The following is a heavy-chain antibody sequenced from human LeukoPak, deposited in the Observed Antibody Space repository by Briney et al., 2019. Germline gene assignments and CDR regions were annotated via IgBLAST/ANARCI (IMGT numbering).Heavy chain of an antibody. CDR3: ARDPQGYSGYLYFDY. CDR1: GFTLSSYW. CDR2: IRQDGSEK. V-gene: IGHV3-7*01. J-gene: IGHJ4*02. D-gene: IGHD5-12*01. Sequence: GGSLRLSCAASGFTLSSYWMSWVRQAPGKGLEWVANIRQDGSEKYYVDSVKGRFTISRDNSKNTLYLQMNSLRAEDTAVYYCARDPQGYSGYLYFDYWGQGTLVTVSS.